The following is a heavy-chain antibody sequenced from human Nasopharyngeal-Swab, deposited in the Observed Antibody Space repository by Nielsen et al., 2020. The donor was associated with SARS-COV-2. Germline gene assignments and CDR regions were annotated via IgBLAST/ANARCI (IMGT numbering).Heavy chain of an antibody. Sequence: GESLKIACAASGFIFSASAIHWVRQASGKGLEWVGRIGDKDHNYATTYGASVQGRFTISRDDSKNTAFLQMDSLKTEDTALYYCTTDFYFDYWGQGTLVTVSS. CDR3: TTDFYFDY. CDR1: GFIFSASA. V-gene: IGHV3-73*01. CDR2: IGDKDHNYAT. J-gene: IGHJ4*02.